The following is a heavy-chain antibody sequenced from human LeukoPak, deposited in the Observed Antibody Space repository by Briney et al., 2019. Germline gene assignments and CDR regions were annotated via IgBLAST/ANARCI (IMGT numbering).Heavy chain of an antibody. CDR2: MNSDGSST. Sequence: GGSLRLSCAASGFTFSSHWMHWVRQAPGKGLVWVSRMNSDGSSTSYADSVKGRFTISRDNAKNTLYLQMNSLRAEDTAVYYCASYYGRGGNCSLGDGMGVWGQGATVTVSS. CDR1: GFTFSSHW. V-gene: IGHV3-74*01. CDR3: ASYYGRGGNCSLGDGMGV. D-gene: IGHD2-21*01. J-gene: IGHJ6*02.